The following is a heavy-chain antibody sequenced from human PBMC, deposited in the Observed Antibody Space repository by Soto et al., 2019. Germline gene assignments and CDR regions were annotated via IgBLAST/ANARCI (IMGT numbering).Heavy chain of an antibody. CDR3: AKGTPPDWKYGGNSRYYYYGMDV. D-gene: IGHD2-21*02. J-gene: IGHJ6*02. V-gene: IGHV3-23*01. Sequence: GGSLRLSCAASGFTFSSYAMSWVRQAPGKGLEWVSAISGSGGSTYYADSVKGRFTISRDNSKNTLYLQMNSLRAEDTAVYYCAKGTPPDWKYGGNSRYYYYGMDVWGQGTTVTVSS. CDR2: ISGSGGST. CDR1: GFTFSSYA.